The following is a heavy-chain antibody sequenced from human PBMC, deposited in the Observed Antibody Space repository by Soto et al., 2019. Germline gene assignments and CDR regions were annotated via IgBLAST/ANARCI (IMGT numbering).Heavy chain of an antibody. V-gene: IGHV1-69*02. Sequence: QVQLVQSGAEVKKPGSSVKVSCKASGGTFSTYTIIWVRQAPGQGLEWMGSILPMLDITNSAQRFQGRVTITADKSTSTAYLELSSLRSEDTAVYYCTLGSWSAETFDIWGRGTMVTVSS. CDR2: ILPMLDIT. CDR1: GGTFSTYT. D-gene: IGHD6-13*01. CDR3: TLGSWSAETFDI. J-gene: IGHJ3*02.